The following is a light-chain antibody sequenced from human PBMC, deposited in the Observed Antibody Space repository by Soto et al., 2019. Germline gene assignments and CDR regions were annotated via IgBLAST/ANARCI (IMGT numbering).Light chain of an antibody. CDR3: QQFNSYPIT. V-gene: IGKV1-13*02. CDR2: DAS. J-gene: IGKJ5*01. Sequence: AIQLTQSPSSPSASVGDRVTITCRASQGISSALAWYQQKPGKAPKLLIYDASSLESGVPSRFSGSGSGTDFTLTISSLQPEDFANYYCQQFNSYPITFGQGTRLEIK. CDR1: QGISSA.